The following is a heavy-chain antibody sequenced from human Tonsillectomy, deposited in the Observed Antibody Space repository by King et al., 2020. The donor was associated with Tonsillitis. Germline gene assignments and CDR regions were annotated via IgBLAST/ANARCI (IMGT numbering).Heavy chain of an antibody. Sequence: QLQESGPGLVKPSQTLSLTCTVSGGSISSGGYYWSWIRQHPGKGLEWIGYIYYSGSTYYNPSLKSRVTISVDTSKNQFSLKLSSVTAADTAVYYCARVSGSVVITTGRHFDYWGQGTLVTVSS. J-gene: IGHJ4*02. D-gene: IGHD3-22*01. CDR2: IYYSGST. CDR1: GGSISSGGYY. CDR3: ARVSGSVVITTGRHFDY. V-gene: IGHV4-31*03.